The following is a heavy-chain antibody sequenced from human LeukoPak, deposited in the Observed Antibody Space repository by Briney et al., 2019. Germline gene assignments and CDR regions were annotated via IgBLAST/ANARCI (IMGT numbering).Heavy chain of an antibody. CDR1: GGSFSGYY. Sequence: SETLSLTCAVYGGSFSGYYWSWIRQPPGKGLEWIGEISHSGSTNYNPSLKSRVTISVDTSKNQFSLKLSSVTAADTAVYYCASHYAILTGPDAFDIWGQGTMLTVSS. D-gene: IGHD3-9*01. J-gene: IGHJ3*02. V-gene: IGHV4-34*01. CDR3: ASHYAILTGPDAFDI. CDR2: ISHSGST.